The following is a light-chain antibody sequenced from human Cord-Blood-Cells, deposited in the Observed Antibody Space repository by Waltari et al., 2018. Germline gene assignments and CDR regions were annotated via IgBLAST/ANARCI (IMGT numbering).Light chain of an antibody. J-gene: IGLJ2*01. Sequence: QSALTQPASVSGSPGQSITIPCTGTSSDVGGYNSVSWYQQHPGKAPKLMIYDDSNRPSGVSNRFSGSKSGNTASLTISGLQAEDEADYYCSSYTSSSTLVVFGGGTKLTVL. V-gene: IGLV2-14*01. CDR1: SSDVGGYNS. CDR3: SSYTSSSTLVV. CDR2: DDS.